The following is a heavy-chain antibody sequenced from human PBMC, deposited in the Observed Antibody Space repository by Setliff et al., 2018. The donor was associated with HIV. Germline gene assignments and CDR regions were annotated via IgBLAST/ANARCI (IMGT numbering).Heavy chain of an antibody. D-gene: IGHD5-12*01. V-gene: IGHV3-33*01. CDR1: GFTFSSYG. CDR3: ARDRGYDLDYFDY. J-gene: IGHJ4*02. CDR2: IWYDGSNK. Sequence: GGSLRLSCAASGFTFSSYGMHWVRQAPGKGLEWVAVIWYDGSNKYYADSVKGRFTISRDNSKNTLYLQMNSLRAEDTAVYYCARDRGYDLDYFDYWGQGTLVTVSS.